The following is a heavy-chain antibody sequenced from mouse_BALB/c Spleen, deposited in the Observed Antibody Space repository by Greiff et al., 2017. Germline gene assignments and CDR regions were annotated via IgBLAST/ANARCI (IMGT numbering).Heavy chain of an antibody. V-gene: IGHV6-6*02. CDR3: TRRIHYYGYDY. J-gene: IGHJ2*01. CDR2: IRLKSNNYAT. CDR1: GFTFSNYW. D-gene: IGHD1-2*01. Sequence: EVKLEESGGGLVQPGGSMKLSCVASGFTFSNYWMNWVRQSPEKGLEWVAEIRLKSNNYATHYAESVKGRFTISRDDSKSSVYLQMNNLRAEDTGIYYCTRRIHYYGYDYWGQGTTLTVSS.